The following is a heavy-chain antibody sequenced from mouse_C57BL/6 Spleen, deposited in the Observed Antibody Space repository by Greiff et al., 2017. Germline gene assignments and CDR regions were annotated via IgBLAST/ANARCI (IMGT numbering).Heavy chain of an antibody. J-gene: IGHJ3*01. CDR2: IHPNSGST. CDR1: GYTFTSYW. Sequence: QVQLQQPGAELVKPGASVKLSCKASGYTFTSYWMHWVKQRPGQGLEWIGMIHPNSGSTNYNEKFKSKATLTVDKSSSTAYMQLSSLTSEDSAVYYCALYGNYPFAYWGQGTLVTVSA. V-gene: IGHV1-64*01. CDR3: ALYGNYPFAY. D-gene: IGHD2-1*01.